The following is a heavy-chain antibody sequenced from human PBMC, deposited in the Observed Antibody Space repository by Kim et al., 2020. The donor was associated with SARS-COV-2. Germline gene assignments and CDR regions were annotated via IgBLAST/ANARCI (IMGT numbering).Heavy chain of an antibody. V-gene: IGHV1-8*01. Sequence: PNSGNTDYAQKFQDRVTRTKNTSISTAYMELSSLRSGDTAVYYCATTLRHWGQGTLVTVSS. D-gene: IGHD1-26*01. CDR3: ATTLRH. J-gene: IGHJ1*01. CDR2: PNSGNT.